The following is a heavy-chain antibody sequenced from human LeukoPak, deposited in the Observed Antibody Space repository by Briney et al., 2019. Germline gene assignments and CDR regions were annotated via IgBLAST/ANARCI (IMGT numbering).Heavy chain of an antibody. V-gene: IGHV4-39*01. CDR3: ARPQGVASVWDFEY. Sequence: SETLSLTCTVSGGSISSSSYYWGWIRQPPGKGLEWIGSVYYSGITYYNPSLESRVTISVGTSKNQFSLKVRSVTAADTAVYYCARPQGVASVWDFEYWGQGTLVTVSS. D-gene: IGHD5-12*01. CDR1: GGSISSSSYY. J-gene: IGHJ4*02. CDR2: VYYSGIT.